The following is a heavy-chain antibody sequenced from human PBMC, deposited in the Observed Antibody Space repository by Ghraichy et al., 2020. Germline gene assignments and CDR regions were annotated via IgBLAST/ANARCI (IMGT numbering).Heavy chain of an antibody. CDR2: ISGSGGST. CDR3: ASRGLVDYFDY. V-gene: IGHV3-23*01. D-gene: IGHD2-8*02. Sequence: GGSLRLSCAASGFTFSSYAMSWVRQAPGKGLEWDSAISGSGGSTYYADSVKGRFTISRDNSKNTLYLQMNSLRAEDMAVYYCASRGLVDYFDYWGQGTLVTVSS. CDR1: GFTFSSYA. J-gene: IGHJ4*02.